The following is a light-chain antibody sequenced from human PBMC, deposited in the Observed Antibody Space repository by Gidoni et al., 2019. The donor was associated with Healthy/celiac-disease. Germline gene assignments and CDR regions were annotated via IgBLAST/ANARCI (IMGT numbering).Light chain of an antibody. V-gene: IGKV4-1*01. CDR2: WAS. CDR1: QSVLYSPNNKNY. J-gene: IGKJ2*01. CDR3: QQYYSTPYT. Sequence: DIVMTQSPDSLAVSLGDRATINCKSSQSVLYSPNNKNYLAWYQQKPGQPPKLLIYWASTRESGVPDRFSGSGSGTDFTLTISSLQAEDVAVYYCQQYYSTPYTFXQXTKLEIK.